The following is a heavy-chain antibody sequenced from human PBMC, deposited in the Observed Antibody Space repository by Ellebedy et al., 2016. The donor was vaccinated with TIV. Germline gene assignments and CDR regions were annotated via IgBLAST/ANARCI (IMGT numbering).Heavy chain of an antibody. CDR3: ARDAAGNGGKLDY. CDR2: INGGGENT. J-gene: IGHJ4*02. D-gene: IGHD4-23*01. Sequence: GESLKISCAASEFTFSDYTMGWVRQAPGKGLEWVSAINGGGENTYYADSVKGRFTISRDNSKDTLYLQMNSRRAEDTAVYYCARDAAGNGGKLDYWGQGALVTVSS. V-gene: IGHV3-23*01. CDR1: EFTFSDYT.